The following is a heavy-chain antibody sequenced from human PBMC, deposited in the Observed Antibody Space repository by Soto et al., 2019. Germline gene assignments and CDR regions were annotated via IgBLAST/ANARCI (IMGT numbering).Heavy chain of an antibody. CDR2: INPTGGKA. D-gene: IGHD1-26*01. CDR3: ARTNSGSPDAFDI. CDR1: GYTFTTYY. V-gene: IGHV1-69*13. J-gene: IGHJ3*02. Sequence: SVKVSCKASGYTFTTYYIHWVRQAPGQGLEWMGAINPTGGKANYAQKFQGRVTITADESTSTACMELSSLRSEDTAVYYCARTNSGSPDAFDIWGQGTMVTVSS.